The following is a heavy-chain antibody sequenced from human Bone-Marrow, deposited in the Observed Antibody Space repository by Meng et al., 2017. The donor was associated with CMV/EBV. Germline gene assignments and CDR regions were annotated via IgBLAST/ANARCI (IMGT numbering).Heavy chain of an antibody. CDR3: ATVTGSD. CDR2: IRYDGSNK. J-gene: IGHJ4*02. CDR1: GFTFSSYG. D-gene: IGHD3-16*01. Sequence: GESLKISCAASGFTFSSYGMHWVRQAPGKGLEWVAFIRYDGSNKYYADSVKGRFTISRDNAKNSLFLQMSSLRAEDTALYYCATVTGSDWGQGTLVTVSS. V-gene: IGHV3-30*02.